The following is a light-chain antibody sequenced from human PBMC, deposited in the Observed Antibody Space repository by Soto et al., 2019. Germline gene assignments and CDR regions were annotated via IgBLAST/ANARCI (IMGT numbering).Light chain of an antibody. V-gene: IGLV3-9*01. Sequence: SYELTQPLSVSVALGQTARITCGGNNIGSKNVHWYQQRPGQAPVLLIYRDSNRPSGIPERFSGSNSGNTATLTISRAQAGDEADYSRQVWDSNTVVVFGGGTKLTVL. J-gene: IGLJ2*01. CDR3: QVWDSNTVVV. CDR2: RDS. CDR1: NIGSKN.